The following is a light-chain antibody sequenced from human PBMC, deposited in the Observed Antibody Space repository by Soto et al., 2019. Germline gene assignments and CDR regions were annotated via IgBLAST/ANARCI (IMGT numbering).Light chain of an antibody. Sequence: QSALTQPPSVSGSPGQSVTISCTGTSSDVGYYNRVSWYQQPPGTAPKLVIYDVNNRPSGVPDRFSGSKSGNTASLTISGLQAEDEADYYCSSYTSTNSWFFGGGTQLTVL. CDR3: SSYTSTNSWF. V-gene: IGLV2-18*02. J-gene: IGLJ2*01. CDR1: SSDVGYYNR. CDR2: DVN.